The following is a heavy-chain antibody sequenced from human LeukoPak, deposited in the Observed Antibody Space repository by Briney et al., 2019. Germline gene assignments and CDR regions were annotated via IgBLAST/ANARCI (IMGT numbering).Heavy chain of an antibody. CDR3: ARDRVTMIA. J-gene: IGHJ5*02. Sequence: GDSLRLSCAASGFSFTSFWMTWVRQAPGKGLEWVANINQDGSEIYSVASVKGRFTISRDNAKNSVYLQMNSLRAENTGVYYCARDRVTMIAWGQGTQVTVSP. CDR2: INQDGSEI. D-gene: IGHD3-22*01. V-gene: IGHV3-7*01. CDR1: GFSFTSFW.